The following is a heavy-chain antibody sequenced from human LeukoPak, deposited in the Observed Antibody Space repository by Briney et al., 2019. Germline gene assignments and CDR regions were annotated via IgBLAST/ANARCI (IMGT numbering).Heavy chain of an antibody. CDR3: AKNSYGYFRFFDY. V-gene: IGHV1-18*04. D-gene: IGHD5-18*01. CDR2: VSPANGRT. Sequence: ASVKVSCKASDYTFTNYPISWVRQIPGHGLEWMGWVSPANGRTNYAQKFQGRVIMTTDTSTTTAYMELGSLRSDDTAVYYCAKNSYGYFRFFDYWGQGTLVTVSS. CDR1: DYTFTNYP. J-gene: IGHJ4*02.